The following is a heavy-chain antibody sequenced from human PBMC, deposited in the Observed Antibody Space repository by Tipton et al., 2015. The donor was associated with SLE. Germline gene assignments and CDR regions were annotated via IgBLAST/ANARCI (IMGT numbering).Heavy chain of an antibody. CDR3: ARAPGLDRDYYYYYYMDV. Sequence: TLSLTCAVYGGSFSGYYWSWIRQPPGKGLEWIGEINHSGGTNYNPSLKSRVTISVDTSKNQFSLKLSSVTAADTAVYYCARAPGLDRDYYYYYYMDVWGKGTTVTVSS. D-gene: IGHD3/OR15-3a*01. CDR1: GGSFSGYY. V-gene: IGHV4-34*01. J-gene: IGHJ6*03. CDR2: INHSGGT.